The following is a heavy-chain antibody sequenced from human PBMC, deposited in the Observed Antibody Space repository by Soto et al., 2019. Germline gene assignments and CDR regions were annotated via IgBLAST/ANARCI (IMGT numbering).Heavy chain of an antibody. D-gene: IGHD3-10*01. CDR2: IYYSGST. CDR3: ARALYGSGVLDV. V-gene: IGHV4-59*02. CDR1: GGSVTSYY. Sequence: PSETLCLTCTVSGGSVTSYYWSCIRQPPGKALEWIGTIYYSGSTNYNPSLKSRVSISVDTSKNQFSLKVGSVTAADTAVYFCARALYGSGVLDVWGQGTTVTVSS. J-gene: IGHJ6*02.